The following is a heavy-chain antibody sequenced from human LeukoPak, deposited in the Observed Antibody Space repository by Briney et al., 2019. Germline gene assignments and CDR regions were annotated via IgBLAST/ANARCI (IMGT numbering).Heavy chain of an antibody. CDR2: IYFGGST. Sequence: PSETLSLTCTVSGGSINDYYWSWIRQPPGKGLEWIGYIYFGGSTNYNPSLKSRVTMSIDTSKRYFSLRLTSVAASDTAIYYCARTDVQVWLWGQGTLVTVSS. D-gene: IGHD5-12*01. J-gene: IGHJ4*02. V-gene: IGHV4-59*01. CDR1: GGSINDYY. CDR3: ARTDVQVWL.